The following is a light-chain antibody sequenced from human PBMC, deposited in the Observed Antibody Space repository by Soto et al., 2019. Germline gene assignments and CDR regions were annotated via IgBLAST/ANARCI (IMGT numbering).Light chain of an antibody. V-gene: IGLV8-61*01. CDR3: VLYMGGGTYV. CDR1: SGSVSTGHF. Sequence: HTVVTQEPSFSVSPGGTVTLTCGLSSGSVSTGHFPSWYQQTPGQAPRTLIYGTNSRSSGVPDRFSGSILGTKAALTITGAQADDESDYYCVLYMGGGTYVFGAGTKLTVL. CDR2: GTN. J-gene: IGLJ1*01.